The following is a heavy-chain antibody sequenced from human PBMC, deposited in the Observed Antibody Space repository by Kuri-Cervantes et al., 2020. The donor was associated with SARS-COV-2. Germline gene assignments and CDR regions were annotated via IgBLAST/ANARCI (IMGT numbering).Heavy chain of an antibody. V-gene: IGHV3-23*03. CDR1: GFTFSSYA. CDR2: IYSGDSST. D-gene: IGHD4-17*01. CDR3: AKLGSRRHYED. J-gene: IGHJ4*02. Sequence: GESLKISCAASGFTFSSYAMNWVRQAPGKGLEWVSVIYSGDSSTYYADSVKGRFTISRDNSKNTLYLQMNSLRAEDTAVYYCAKLGSRRHYEDWGQGTLVTVSS.